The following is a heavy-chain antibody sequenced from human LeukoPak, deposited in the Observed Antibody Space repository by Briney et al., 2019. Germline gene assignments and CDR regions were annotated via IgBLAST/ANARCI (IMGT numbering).Heavy chain of an antibody. V-gene: IGHV4-34*01. CDR1: GGSFSGYY. CDR3: ASDATAAVPP. D-gene: IGHD6-13*01. Sequence: PSETLSLTCAVYGGSFSGYYWSWIRQPPGKGLEWIGEINHSGSTNYNPSLKSRVTISVDTSKNQFSLKLSSVTAAGTAVYYCASDATAAVPPWGQGTLVTVSS. J-gene: IGHJ5*02. CDR2: INHSGST.